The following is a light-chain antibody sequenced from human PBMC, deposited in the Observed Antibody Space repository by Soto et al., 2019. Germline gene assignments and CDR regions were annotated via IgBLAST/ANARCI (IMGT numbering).Light chain of an antibody. CDR3: QQYDSTPWT. CDR1: QRLSSSS. V-gene: IGKV3-20*01. Sequence: EVVMRKSPGTLSLSPGDRAALSCRASQRLSSSSLAWYQQKPGHGPRLLIYGASRRATGIPDRFSATESGTDFTLTISSLEPEDFAVYFCQQYDSTPWTFGQGTKVDI. J-gene: IGKJ1*01. CDR2: GAS.